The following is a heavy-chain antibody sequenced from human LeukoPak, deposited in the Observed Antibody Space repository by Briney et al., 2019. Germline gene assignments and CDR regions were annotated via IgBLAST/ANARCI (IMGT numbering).Heavy chain of an antibody. D-gene: IGHD5-12*01. CDR2: ISSTSSDI. J-gene: IGHJ4*02. CDR3: AKGLFSGYDKYLDS. CDR1: GFAFETYT. Sequence: KPGGSLRLFCVASGFAFETYTMNWVRQAPGKGLEWVSFISSTSSDINYADSVRDRFTISRDNAKNSLFLQMDSLRVEDTAVYYCAKGLFSGYDKYLDSWGQGTLVTVSS. V-gene: IGHV3-21*04.